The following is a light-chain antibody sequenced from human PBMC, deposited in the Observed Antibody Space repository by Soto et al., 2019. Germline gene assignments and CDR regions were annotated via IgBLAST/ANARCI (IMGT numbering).Light chain of an antibody. Sequence: EIVLTQSPGTLSLSPGERATLSCRASQSVSSNYLAWYQQKPGQAPRLFIYGASSRATGIPDRFSGSGSGTDFTLTTSRLEPEDFAVYYCQQYGSSPLTFGGGTKVDIK. CDR1: QSVSSNY. J-gene: IGKJ4*01. V-gene: IGKV3-20*01. CDR3: QQYGSSPLT. CDR2: GAS.